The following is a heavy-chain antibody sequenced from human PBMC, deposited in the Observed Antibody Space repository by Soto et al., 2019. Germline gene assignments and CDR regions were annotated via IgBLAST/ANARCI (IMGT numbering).Heavy chain of an antibody. J-gene: IGHJ4*02. CDR3: AYSSTPFDY. CDR2: ISGSGST. Sequence: VQLLESGGGLVQPGGSLRLSCAASGFTFSSYAMSWVRQAQGKGLEWVSAISGSGSTYYAASVKARFTISRDNSKNTLYQQMNSLRAEDTALYYCAYSSTPFDYCVQGTLVTVSS. D-gene: IGHD6-13*01. V-gene: IGHV3-23*01. CDR1: GFTFSSYA.